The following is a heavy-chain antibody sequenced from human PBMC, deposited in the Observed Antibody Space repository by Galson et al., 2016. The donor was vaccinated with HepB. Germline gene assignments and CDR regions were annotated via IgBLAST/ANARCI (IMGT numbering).Heavy chain of an antibody. D-gene: IGHD4-11*01. CDR1: GGSIRGSNW. CDR3: VRIGGEFDNSNKACDI. CDR2: IYHSGST. Sequence: ATLSLTCAVSGGSIRGSNWWTWVRQPPGKGLEWIGEIYHSGSTNYNPSLKSRVTISVDKSKNQLSLKLTSVTAAYTAVYYCVRIGGEFDNSNKACDIWGQGTMVTVSS. J-gene: IGHJ3*02. V-gene: IGHV4-4*02.